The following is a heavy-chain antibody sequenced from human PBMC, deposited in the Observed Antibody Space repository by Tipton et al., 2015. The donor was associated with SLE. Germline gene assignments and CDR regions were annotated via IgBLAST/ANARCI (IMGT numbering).Heavy chain of an antibody. CDR2: IYYSGST. CDR3: ARQGTGFGSGRDDY. V-gene: IGHV4-39*01. Sequence: GLVKPSETLSLTCGVSGNVISSSSYYWGWIRQPPGKEPEWIGSIYYSGSTYYTPSLKSRVTASVDTSKNQFSLSLYSVTVDDTAVYYCARQGTGFGSGRDDYWGQGILVTVSS. CDR1: GNVISSSSYY. J-gene: IGHJ4*02. D-gene: IGHD1-14*01.